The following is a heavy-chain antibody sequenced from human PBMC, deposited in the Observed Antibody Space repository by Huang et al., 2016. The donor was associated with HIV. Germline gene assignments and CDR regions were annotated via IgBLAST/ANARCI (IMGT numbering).Heavy chain of an antibody. J-gene: IGHJ4*02. CDR2: LNPNSGKT. D-gene: IGHD6-19*01. V-gene: IGHV1-8*01. Sequence: QVQLVQSGPEVKKPGASVKVSCQTSGYIFSNYDINWVRQAPGQGLQWMRWLNPNSGKTAYGQNFQGRVTLTRSTSTGAAYMVLNSLTSQDTAVYYCARLTSGWYQDYWGQGTLVTVSS. CDR3: ARLTSGWYQDY. CDR1: GYIFSNYD.